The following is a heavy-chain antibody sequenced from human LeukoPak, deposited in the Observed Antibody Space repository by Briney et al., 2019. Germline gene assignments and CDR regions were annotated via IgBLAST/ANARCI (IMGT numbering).Heavy chain of an antibody. CDR3: TTDPLTMVRGVNYYYMDV. CDR1: GSGFTFSSYA. CDR2: ISGSGGNT. D-gene: IGHD3-10*01. J-gene: IGHJ6*03. V-gene: IGHV3-23*01. Sequence: GGSLRLSCAASGSGFTFSSYAMSWVRQAPGKGLEWVSAISGSGGNTYYADSVKGRFTISRDNSKNTLYLQMNSLKTEDTAVYYCTTDPLTMVRGVNYYYMDVWGKGTTVTISS.